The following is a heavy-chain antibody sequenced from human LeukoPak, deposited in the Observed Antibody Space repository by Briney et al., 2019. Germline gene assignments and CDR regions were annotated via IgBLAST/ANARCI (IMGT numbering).Heavy chain of an antibody. D-gene: IGHD3-9*01. CDR3: TRSGGAGYPSHWFDP. J-gene: IGHJ5*02. Sequence: GRSLRLSCAASGFTCGDYAMSWFRQAPGKGLEWVGFIRSKAYGGTTEYAASVKGRFTISRDDSKSIAYLQMNSLKTEDTAVYYCTRSGGAGYPSHWFDPWGQGTLVTVSS. CDR1: GFTCGDYA. CDR2: IRSKAYGGTT. V-gene: IGHV3-49*03.